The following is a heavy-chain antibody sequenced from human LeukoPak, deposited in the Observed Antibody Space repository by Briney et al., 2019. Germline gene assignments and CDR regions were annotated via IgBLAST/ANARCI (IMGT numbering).Heavy chain of an antibody. D-gene: IGHD6-13*01. V-gene: IGHV3-23*01. CDR1: GFTFSSSG. CDR3: AKFGGLSSSFSPNYFDY. J-gene: IGHJ4*02. CDR2: IPNSGGST. Sequence: GGSLRLSCAASGFTFSSSGMSWVRQPPGKGLEWVPSIPNSGGSTYYGDSVKGRFTISRDNSKNTLYLQMNSLRAEDTAVYYCAKFGGLSSSFSPNYFDYWDQGTLVTVSS.